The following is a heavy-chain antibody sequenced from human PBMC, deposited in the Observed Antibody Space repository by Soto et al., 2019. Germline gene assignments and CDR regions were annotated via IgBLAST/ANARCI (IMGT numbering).Heavy chain of an antibody. Sequence: EVQLVDSGGGVGQPGGARRLSCAASGFTFDDYDMYWVRQAPGKGLEWVSGISWNSGSRGYADSAKGRFTISRDNAKNPLYLQMNSLRAEDTALYYCAKGYSCYHYMDVWGKGATVTVSS. CDR3: AKGYSCYHYMDV. J-gene: IGHJ6*03. D-gene: IGHD1-26*01. V-gene: IGHV3-9*01. CDR2: ISWNSGSR. CDR1: GFTFDDYD.